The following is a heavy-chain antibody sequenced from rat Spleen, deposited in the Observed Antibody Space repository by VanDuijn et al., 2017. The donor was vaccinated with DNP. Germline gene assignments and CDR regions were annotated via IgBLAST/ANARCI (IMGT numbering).Heavy chain of an antibody. D-gene: IGHD1-6*01. J-gene: IGHJ1*01. CDR1: GFTFSNYG. CDR2: ISNIGDHT. Sequence: EVQLVESGGGLVQPGRSLKLSCAASGFTFSNYGMAWVRQAPTKGLEWVASISNIGDHTYYSDSVKGRFSLSRDNAKNTLYLQLNSLRSEDTATYYCARERDYWGQGTMVTVSS. CDR3: ARERDY. V-gene: IGHV5S13*01.